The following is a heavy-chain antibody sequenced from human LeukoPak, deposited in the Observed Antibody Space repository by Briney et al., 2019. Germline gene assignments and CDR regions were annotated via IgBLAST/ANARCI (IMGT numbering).Heavy chain of an antibody. Sequence: ASVKVSCKASGYTFTSYYMHWVQQAPGQGLEWMGIINPSGGSTSYAQKFQGSVTMTRDTSTSTVYMELSSLKSEDTAVYYCARGELSGYDWECWFDPWGQGTLVTVSS. J-gene: IGHJ5*02. CDR1: GYTFTSYY. D-gene: IGHD5-12*01. V-gene: IGHV1-46*01. CDR3: ARGELSGYDWECWFDP. CDR2: INPSGGST.